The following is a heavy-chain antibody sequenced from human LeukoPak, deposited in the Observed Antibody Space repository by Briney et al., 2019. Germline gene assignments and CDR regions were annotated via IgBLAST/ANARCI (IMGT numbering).Heavy chain of an antibody. CDR3: ARGAAAAVYYYGMDV. CDR1: GGSISSYY. CDR2: IYYSGST. J-gene: IGHJ6*02. Sequence: SETLSLTCTVSGGSISSYYWSRIRQPPGKGLEWIGYIYYSGSTNYNPSLKSRVTISVDTSKNQFSLKLSSVTAADTAVYYCARGAAAAVYYYGMDVWGQGTTVTVSS. V-gene: IGHV4-59*01. D-gene: IGHD6-13*01.